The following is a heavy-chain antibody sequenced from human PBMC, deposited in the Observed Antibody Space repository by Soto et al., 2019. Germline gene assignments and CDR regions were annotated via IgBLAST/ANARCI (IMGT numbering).Heavy chain of an antibody. CDR1: GFTFSSYG. D-gene: IGHD1-7*01. Sequence: QVQLVESGGGVVQPGRSLRLSCAASGFTFSSYGMHWVRQAPGKGLEWVAVIWYDGSNKYYADSVKGRFTISRDNSKNTLYLQMNSLRAEDTAVYYCARGRGITGTSSRYNWFDPWGQGTLVTVSS. CDR2: IWYDGSNK. V-gene: IGHV3-33*01. J-gene: IGHJ5*02. CDR3: ARGRGITGTSSRYNWFDP.